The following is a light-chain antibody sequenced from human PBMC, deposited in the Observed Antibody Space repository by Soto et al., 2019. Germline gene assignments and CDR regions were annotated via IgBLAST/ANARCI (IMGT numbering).Light chain of an antibody. CDR2: SNN. CDR1: SSNIRSNT. CDR3: AAWDDSLNGPV. Sequence: QAVVTQPPSASGTPGQRVTISCSGSSSNIRSNTVNWYQQLPGTAPKLLIYSNNHRPSGVPDRFSGSKSGTSASLAISGLQSEDEADYYCAAWDDSLNGPVFGGGTKLTVL. J-gene: IGLJ2*01. V-gene: IGLV1-44*01.